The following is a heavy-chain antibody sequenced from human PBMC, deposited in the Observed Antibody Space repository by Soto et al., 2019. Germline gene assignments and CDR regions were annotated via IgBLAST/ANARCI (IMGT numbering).Heavy chain of an antibody. D-gene: IGHD7-27*01. CDR3: AVSGDYYYGMDV. V-gene: IGHV3-33*01. J-gene: IGHJ6*02. CDR1: GFTFSSYG. CDR2: IWYDGSNK. Sequence: QVQLVESGGGVVQPGRSLRLSCAASGFTFSSYGMHWVRQAPGKGLEWVAVIWYDGSNKYYADSVKGRFTISRDNSKNTLYLQMNSLRAEDTAVYYCAVSGDYYYGMDVWAKGPRSPSP.